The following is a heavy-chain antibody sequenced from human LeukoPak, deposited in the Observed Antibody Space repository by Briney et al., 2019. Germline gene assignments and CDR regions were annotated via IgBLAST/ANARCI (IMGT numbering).Heavy chain of an antibody. CDR2: IRYDGSNK. V-gene: IGHV3-30*02. CDR1: GFTFSNYW. D-gene: IGHD3-9*01. Sequence: GGSLRLSCVASGFTFSNYWMSWVRQAPGKGLEWVAFIRYDGSNKYYADSVKGRFTISRDNSKNTLYLQMNSLRAEDTAVYYCAKDPPITILDDAFDIWGQGTMVTVSS. CDR3: AKDPPITILDDAFDI. J-gene: IGHJ3*02.